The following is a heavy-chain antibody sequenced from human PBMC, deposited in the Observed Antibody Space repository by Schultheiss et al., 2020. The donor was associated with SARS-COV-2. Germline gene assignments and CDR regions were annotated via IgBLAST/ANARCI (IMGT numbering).Heavy chain of an antibody. V-gene: IGHV3-23*01. Sequence: GGSLRLSCAASGFTFSSYAMSWIRQPPGKGLEWVSAISGSGGSTYYADSVKGRFTISRDNSKNTLYLQMNSLRAEDTAVYYCAKEAMTTVTIRPYYFDYWGQGTLVTVSS. J-gene: IGHJ4*02. CDR3: AKEAMTTVTIRPYYFDY. CDR2: ISGSGGST. D-gene: IGHD4-17*01. CDR1: GFTFSSYA.